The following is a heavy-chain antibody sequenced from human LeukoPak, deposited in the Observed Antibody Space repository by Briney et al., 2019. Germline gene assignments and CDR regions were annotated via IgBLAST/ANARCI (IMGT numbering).Heavy chain of an antibody. D-gene: IGHD6-19*01. CDR1: GFTFSSYW. V-gene: IGHV3-7*01. Sequence: GGSLRLSCAASGFTFSSYWMSWVRQAPGKGLEWVAHIKQDGSEKYYVDSVKGRFTISRDNAKNSLYLQMNSLGAEDTAVYYCASWGIAVAGTGSEDYWGQGTLVTVSS. J-gene: IGHJ4*02. CDR3: ASWGIAVAGTGSEDY. CDR2: IKQDGSEK.